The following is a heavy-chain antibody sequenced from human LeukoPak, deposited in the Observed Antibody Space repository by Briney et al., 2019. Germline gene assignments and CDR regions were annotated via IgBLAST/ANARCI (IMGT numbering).Heavy chain of an antibody. Sequence: GGSLRLSCAASGFTFSSYAMHWVRQAPGKGLEWVAVISYDGSNKYYADSVRGRFTISRDNSKNTLYLQMNSLRAEDTAVYYCAKGTRFDPWGQGTLVTVSS. CDR2: ISYDGSNK. V-gene: IGHV3-30*04. J-gene: IGHJ5*02. D-gene: IGHD1-14*01. CDR1: GFTFSSYA. CDR3: AKGTRFDP.